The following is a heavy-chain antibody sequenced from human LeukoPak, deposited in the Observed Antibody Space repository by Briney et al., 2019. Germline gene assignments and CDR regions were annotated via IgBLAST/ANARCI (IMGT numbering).Heavy chain of an antibody. V-gene: IGHV3-21*01. CDR2: ISGSGVHT. Sequence: GGSLRLSCAASGFIFNNYVMNWVRQAPGKGLEWVSSISGSGVHTYYADSVKGRFTISRDNAKNSLYLQMNSLRAEDTAVYYCARGILSSGYVWGQGTTVTVSS. J-gene: IGHJ6*02. CDR3: ARGILSSGYV. D-gene: IGHD3-10*02. CDR1: GFIFNNYV.